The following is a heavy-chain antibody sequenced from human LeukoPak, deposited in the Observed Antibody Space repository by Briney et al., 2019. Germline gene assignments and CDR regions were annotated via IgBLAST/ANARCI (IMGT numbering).Heavy chain of an antibody. Sequence: GGSLRLSCAASGFTFSSYAMSWVRQAPGKGLEWVSAISGSGGSTYYADSVKGRFTISRDNSKNTLYPQMNSLRAEDTAVYYCAKVDGVVVPAANHYFDYWGQGILVTVSS. CDR1: GFTFSSYA. CDR3: AKVDGVVVPAANHYFDY. CDR2: ISGSGGST. V-gene: IGHV3-23*01. J-gene: IGHJ4*02. D-gene: IGHD2-2*01.